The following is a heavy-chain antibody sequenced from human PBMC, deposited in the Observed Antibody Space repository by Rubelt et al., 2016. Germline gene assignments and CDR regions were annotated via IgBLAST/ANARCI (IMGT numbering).Heavy chain of an antibody. D-gene: IGHD3-3*01. CDR2: IIPIFGTT. CDR1: GYTLTELS. CDR3: ARGFPLDAFDI. Sequence: QVQLVQSGAEVKKPGASVKVSCKVSGYTLTELSMHWVRQAPGKGLEWMGGIIPIFGTTNYAQKFHGRVTITADESTSTAYMELSSLRSEDTAVFYCARGFPLDAFDIWGQGTMVTVSS. J-gene: IGHJ3*02. V-gene: IGHV1-69*13.